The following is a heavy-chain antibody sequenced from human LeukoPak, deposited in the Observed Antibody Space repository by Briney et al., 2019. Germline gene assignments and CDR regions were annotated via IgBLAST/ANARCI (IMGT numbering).Heavy chain of an antibody. CDR1: GGSISSYY. D-gene: IGHD3-22*01. J-gene: IGHJ5*02. CDR3: ARVIYDSSGCWFDP. V-gene: IGHV4-59*01. Sequence: SETLSLTCTVSGGSISSYYWSWIRQPPGKGLEWIGYIYYSGSTNYNPSLKSRVTISVDTSKNQFSLKLSSVTAADTAVYYCARVIYDSSGCWFDPWGQGTLVTVSS. CDR2: IYYSGST.